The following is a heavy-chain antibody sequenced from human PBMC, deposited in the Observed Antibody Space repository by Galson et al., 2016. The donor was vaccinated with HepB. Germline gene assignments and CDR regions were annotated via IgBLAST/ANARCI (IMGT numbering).Heavy chain of an antibody. Sequence: SLRLSCAASGFTFSSYAMTWVRQAPGKGLEWVSSISGSGASAYYADSVKGRFTITRDNRKNTHFLQMDSLRAEDTAIYYCAKRGDGGSFDFWGQGTLVTVS. V-gene: IGHV3-23*01. D-gene: IGHD3-16*01. CDR2: ISGSGASA. CDR1: GFTFSSYA. CDR3: AKRGDGGSFDF. J-gene: IGHJ4*02.